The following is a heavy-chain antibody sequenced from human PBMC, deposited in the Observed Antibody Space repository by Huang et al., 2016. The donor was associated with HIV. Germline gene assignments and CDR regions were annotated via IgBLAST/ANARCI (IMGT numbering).Heavy chain of an antibody. CDR3: AREYYYDNSGYYFDY. Sequence: QVQLVQSGAEVKKPGSSVKVSCKASGGTFTPYTITWVRQAPGHGLEWMGGIIHIFGTPNDEQKFQGRVTMTADESTSTAYMELSSLRSEDTAVYYCAREYYYDNSGYYFDYWGQGTLVTVSS. J-gene: IGHJ4*02. D-gene: IGHD3-22*01. CDR1: GGTFTPYT. CDR2: IIHIFGTP. V-gene: IGHV1-69*13.